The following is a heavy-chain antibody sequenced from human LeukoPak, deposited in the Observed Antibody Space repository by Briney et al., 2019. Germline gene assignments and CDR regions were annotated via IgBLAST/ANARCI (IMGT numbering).Heavy chain of an antibody. V-gene: IGHV1-46*01. CDR1: GYTFTSYY. J-gene: IGHJ1*01. CDR3: VREAEVAGTVFFQY. CDR2: INPSGGST. D-gene: IGHD6-19*01. Sequence: ASVKVSCKASGYTFTSYYMHWVRQAPGQGLEWMGIINPSGGSTSYAQKFQGRVTMTRDTSTSTVYMELRSLRSDDTAVYYCVREAEVAGTVFFQYWGQGTLVTVSS.